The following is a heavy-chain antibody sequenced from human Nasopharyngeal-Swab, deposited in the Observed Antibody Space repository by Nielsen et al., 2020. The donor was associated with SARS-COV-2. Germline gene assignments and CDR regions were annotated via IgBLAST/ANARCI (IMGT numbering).Heavy chain of an antibody. D-gene: IGHD6-6*01. J-gene: IGHJ5*02. V-gene: IGHV4-34*01. Sequence: WIRQPPGKGLEWIGEINHSGSTNYNPSLKSRVTISVDTSKSQFSLKLSSVTAADTAVYYCARGAHSSSSGVGNWFDPWGQGTLVTVSS. CDR3: ARGAHSSSSGVGNWFDP. CDR2: INHSGST.